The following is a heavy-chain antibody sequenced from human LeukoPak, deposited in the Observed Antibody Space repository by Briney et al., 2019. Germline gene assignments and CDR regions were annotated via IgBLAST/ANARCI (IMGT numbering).Heavy chain of an antibody. CDR1: GGSISSVDYY. CDR3: ARQEYLASFDY. J-gene: IGHJ4*02. D-gene: IGHD2-2*01. V-gene: IGHV4-30-4*08. CDR2: IYYSGTT. Sequence: SETLSLTCTDSGGSISSVDYYWSWIRQPPGKGLEWIGYIYYSGTTHYNPSLKSRVTLSVDTSNNQFSLKLSSVTAADTAVYYCARQEYLASFDYWGQGTLVTVSS.